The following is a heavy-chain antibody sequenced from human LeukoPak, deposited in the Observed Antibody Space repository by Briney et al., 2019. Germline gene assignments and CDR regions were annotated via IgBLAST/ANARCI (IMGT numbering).Heavy chain of an antibody. Sequence: ASVKVSCKASGYTFTDYFLHWVRQAPGQGLEWMGWINPNSGGTNYAQKFQGRVTLTSDTSISTAYMELNSPRSDDTAVYYCARGLGFIVVVTSSPDAFDIWGQGTMVTVSS. V-gene: IGHV1-2*02. D-gene: IGHD2-21*02. J-gene: IGHJ3*02. CDR1: GYTFTDYF. CDR2: INPNSGGT. CDR3: ARGLGFIVVVTSSPDAFDI.